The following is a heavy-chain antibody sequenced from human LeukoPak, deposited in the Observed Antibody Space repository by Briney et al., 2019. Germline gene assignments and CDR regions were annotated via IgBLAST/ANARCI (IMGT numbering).Heavy chain of an antibody. J-gene: IGHJ2*01. V-gene: IGHV1-69*05. D-gene: IGHD3-9*01. CDR1: GYTFTGYY. CDR2: IIPIFGTA. Sequence: SVKVSCKASGYTFTGYYMNWVRQAPGQGLEWMGGIIPIFGTANYAQKFQGRVTITTDESTSTAYMELSSLRSEDTAVYYCARDYYDILTGYFTYWYFDLWGRGTLVTVSS. CDR3: ARDYYDILTGYFTYWYFDL.